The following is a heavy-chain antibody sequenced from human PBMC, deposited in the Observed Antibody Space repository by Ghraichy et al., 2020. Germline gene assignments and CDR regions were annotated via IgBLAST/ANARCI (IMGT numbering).Heavy chain of an antibody. D-gene: IGHD6-13*01. Sequence: GGSLRLSCAASGFIFSSYAMNWVRQAPGKGLEWVAFICGSVGSAYYADSVKGRFTISRDKSKNTLYLQMNSLRAEDTAIYYCAKSLIAAGTNWFDPWGQGTLVTVSS. CDR1: GFIFSSYA. V-gene: IGHV3-23*01. J-gene: IGHJ5*02. CDR3: AKSLIAAGTNWFDP. CDR2: ICGSVGSA.